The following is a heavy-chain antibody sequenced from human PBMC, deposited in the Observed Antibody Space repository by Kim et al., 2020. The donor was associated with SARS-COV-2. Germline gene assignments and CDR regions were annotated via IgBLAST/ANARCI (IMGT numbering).Heavy chain of an antibody. V-gene: IGHV1-18*01. D-gene: IGHD1-1*01. CDR1: GYTFTSYG. J-gene: IGHJ4*02. CDR3: ASGLSPQGYRPPPQFDY. CDR2: ISAYNGNT. Sequence: ASVKVSCKASGYTFTSYGISWVRQAPGQGLEWMGWISAYNGNTNYAQKLQGRVTMTTDTSTSTAYMELRSLRSDDTAVYYCASGLSPQGYRPPPQFDYWGQGTLVTVSS.